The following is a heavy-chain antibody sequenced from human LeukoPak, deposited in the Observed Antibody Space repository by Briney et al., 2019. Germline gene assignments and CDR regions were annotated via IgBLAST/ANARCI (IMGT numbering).Heavy chain of an antibody. J-gene: IGHJ5*02. D-gene: IGHD6-13*01. CDR2: IYYSGST. CDR1: GGSISSSSYY. CDR3: ARDWGSSWYGPNWFDP. Sequence: PSETLSLTCTVSGGSISSSSYYWGWIRQPPGKGLEWIGSIYYSGSTYYNPSLKSRVTISVDTSKNQFSLKLSSVTAADTAVYYCARDWGSSWYGPNWFDPWGQGTLVTVSS. V-gene: IGHV4-39*07.